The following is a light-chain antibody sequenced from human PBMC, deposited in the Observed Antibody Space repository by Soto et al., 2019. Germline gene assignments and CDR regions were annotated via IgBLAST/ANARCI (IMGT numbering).Light chain of an antibody. CDR3: QQLNSYPLT. V-gene: IGKV1-9*01. CDR1: QGISSY. J-gene: IGKJ4*01. CDR2: GAS. Sequence: IHLTHSPTSLSASLGDRFTLTCRASQGISSYLAWYQQKPGKAPKLLIYGASTLQSGVPSRFSGSGSGTDFTLTVSSLQPEDFAIYYCQQLNSYPLTFGGGTKVDI.